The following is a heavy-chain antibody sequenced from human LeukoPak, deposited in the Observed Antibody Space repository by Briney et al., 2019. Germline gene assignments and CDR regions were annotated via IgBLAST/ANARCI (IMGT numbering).Heavy chain of an antibody. V-gene: IGHV3-33*01. D-gene: IGHD3-16*01. Sequence: GRSLRLSCAASGFTFSSYGMHWVRQAPGKGLEWVAVIWYDGSNKYYADSVKGRFTISRDNSKNTLYLQMNSLRAGDTAVYYCARGGLGHFDYWGQGTLVTVSS. CDR2: IWYDGSNK. J-gene: IGHJ4*02. CDR1: GFTFSSYG. CDR3: ARGGLGHFDY.